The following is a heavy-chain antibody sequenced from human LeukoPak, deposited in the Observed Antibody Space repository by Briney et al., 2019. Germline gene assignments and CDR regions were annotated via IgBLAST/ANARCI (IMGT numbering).Heavy chain of an antibody. V-gene: IGHV1-2*02. CDR2: INPNSGGT. Sequence: ASVKVSCKASGYTFTSYDINWVRQAPGHGLEWMGWINPNSGGTNYAQKFQGRVTMTRDTSISTAYMELSRLRSDDTAVYYCARHYYDRADDAFDIWGQGTMVTVSS. D-gene: IGHD3-22*01. CDR1: GYTFTSYD. CDR3: ARHYYDRADDAFDI. J-gene: IGHJ3*02.